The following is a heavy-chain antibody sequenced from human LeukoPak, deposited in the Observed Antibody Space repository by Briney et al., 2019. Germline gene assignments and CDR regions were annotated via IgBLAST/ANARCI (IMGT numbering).Heavy chain of an antibody. CDR2: ISSSSYI. CDR1: GFTFSSYS. CDR3: AKLPDKDIVVVVAATDYYYYMDV. J-gene: IGHJ6*03. Sequence: GGSLRLSCAASGFTFSSYSMNWVRQAPGKGLEWVSSISSSSYIYYADSVKGRFTISRDNAKNSLYLQMNSLRAEDTAVYYCAKLPDKDIVVVVAATDYYYYMDVWGKGTTVTVSS. D-gene: IGHD2-15*01. V-gene: IGHV3-21*01.